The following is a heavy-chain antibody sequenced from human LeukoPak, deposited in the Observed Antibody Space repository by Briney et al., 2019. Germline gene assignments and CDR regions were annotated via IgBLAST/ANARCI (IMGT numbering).Heavy chain of an antibody. V-gene: IGHV3-23*01. J-gene: IGHJ3*02. Sequence: PGGSLRLSCAASGFTFSSYAMSWVRQAPGKGLEWVSAISGSGGSTYYADSVKGRFTISRDNSKNTLYLQMNSLRAEDTAVYYGAKDRLSSVVVVAAPHDAFDIWGQGTMVTVSS. CDR2: ISGSGGST. CDR3: AKDRLSSVVVVAAPHDAFDI. CDR1: GFTFSSYA. D-gene: IGHD2-15*01.